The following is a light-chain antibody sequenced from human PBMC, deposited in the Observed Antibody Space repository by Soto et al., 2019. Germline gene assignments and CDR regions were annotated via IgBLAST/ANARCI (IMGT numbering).Light chain of an antibody. V-gene: IGKV1-27*01. J-gene: IGKJ1*01. CDR2: AAS. CDR1: QGISNY. CDR3: QKYNSAPRT. Sequence: DIQMTQSPSSLSASVGDRVTITCRASQGISNYLAWYQQKPGKVPKLLIYAASTLQSGVPSRFSGSGSVTDFNLTISSLQPEDVATYYCQKYNSAPRTFGQGTKVEIK.